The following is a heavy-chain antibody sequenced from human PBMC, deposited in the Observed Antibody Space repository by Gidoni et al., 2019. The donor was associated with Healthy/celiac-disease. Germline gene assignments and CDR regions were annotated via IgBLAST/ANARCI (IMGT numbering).Heavy chain of an antibody. CDR2: IKQDGREK. J-gene: IGHJ4*02. Sequence: EVQLVESGGGLVQPGGSLRLSCAASGFTFSSYWMSWVRQAPGKGLEWVANIKQDGREKYYVDAVKGRLTISRDNAKNSLYLQMNSLRAEDTAVYYCARARDNYYDSSGYPLGYWGQGTLVTGSS. V-gene: IGHV3-7*01. CDR1: GFTFSSYW. CDR3: ARARDNYYDSSGYPLGY. D-gene: IGHD3-22*01.